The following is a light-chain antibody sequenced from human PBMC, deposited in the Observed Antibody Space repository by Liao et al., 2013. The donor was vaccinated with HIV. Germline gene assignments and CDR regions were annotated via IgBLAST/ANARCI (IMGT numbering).Light chain of an antibody. CDR1: ALPKQQ. J-gene: IGLJ3*02. CDR3: QSLDNSGAVV. Sequence: SQDLTQPSSVSVSPGQTARITCSGDALPKQQVYWYQQKPGQAPVLMIFKGTERPSGIPERFSGSTSGTRVTLTISGVQAGDEADYFCQSLDNSGAVVFGGGTKLTV. V-gene: IGLV3-25*03. CDR2: KGT.